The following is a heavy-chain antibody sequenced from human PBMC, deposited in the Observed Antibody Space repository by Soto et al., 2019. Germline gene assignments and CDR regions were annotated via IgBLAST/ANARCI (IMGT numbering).Heavy chain of an antibody. CDR3: ARGGGVGVAGSAAFDM. D-gene: IGHD3-3*01. Sequence: QLHLVQSGAVVKKPGASVTVSCSASGYPVTAYYMHWVRQAPGRGLEWMGGINPATGAAKYTQTFQGRVTMTRDTATMTGFMELGGRTSEDTAVFYCARGGGVGVAGSAAFDMWGQGTLVTVSS. J-gene: IGHJ3*02. V-gene: IGHV1-2*02. CDR2: INPATGAA. CDR1: GYPVTAYY.